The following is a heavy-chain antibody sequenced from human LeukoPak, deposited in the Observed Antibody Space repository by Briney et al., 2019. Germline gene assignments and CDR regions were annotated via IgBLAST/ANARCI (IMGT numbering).Heavy chain of an antibody. J-gene: IGHJ3*02. CDR1: GFTFDDYA. Sequence: PGGSLRLSCAASGFTFDDYAMHWVRQAPGKGLEWVSGISWNSGSIGYADSVKGRFTISRGNAKNSLYLQMNSLRAEDTALYYCAKVRSVVVVAAKTPDAFDIWGQGTMVTVSS. D-gene: IGHD2-15*01. CDR2: ISWNSGSI. V-gene: IGHV3-9*01. CDR3: AKVRSVVVVAAKTPDAFDI.